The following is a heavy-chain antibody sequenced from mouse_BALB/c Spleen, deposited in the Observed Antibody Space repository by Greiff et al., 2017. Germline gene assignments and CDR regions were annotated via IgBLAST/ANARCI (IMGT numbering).Heavy chain of an antibody. J-gene: IGHJ3*01. CDR3: ERARRDYYGNLSAD. CDR2: IDSSDSET. V-gene: IGHV1-69*02. D-gene: IGHD2-1*01. Sequence: VQLQQPGAELVKPGAPVKLSCKASGYTFTSYWMNWVKQRPGRGLEWIGRIDSSDSETHYNQKCKDKATLTVDKSSSTAYIQLSSLTSEDSAVYYGERARRDYYGNLSADWGQGTLVTVSA. CDR1: GYTFTSYW.